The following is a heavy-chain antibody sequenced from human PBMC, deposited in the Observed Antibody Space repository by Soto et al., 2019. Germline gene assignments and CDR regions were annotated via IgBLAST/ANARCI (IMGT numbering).Heavy chain of an antibody. Sequence: QVQLQESGPGLVKPSQTLSLNCTVSGGSISSGGYYWSWIRQHPGKCLEGIGYIYYSGGTYYNTDLKSRGTISVDTSKNGFSLKLSSVPAADTAVYYGARKELAGIFSYGIDVWVQGTTVTVSS. V-gene: IGHV4-31*03. J-gene: IGHJ6*02. D-gene: IGHD6-19*01. CDR2: IYYSGGT. CDR3: ARKELAGIFSYGIDV. CDR1: GGSISSGGYY.